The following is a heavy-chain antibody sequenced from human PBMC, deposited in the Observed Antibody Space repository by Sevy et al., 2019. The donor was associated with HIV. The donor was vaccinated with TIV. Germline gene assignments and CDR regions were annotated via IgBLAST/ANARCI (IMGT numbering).Heavy chain of an antibody. J-gene: IGHJ4*02. D-gene: IGHD6-13*01. Sequence: GGSLRLSCAASGFAFSSHAMHWVRQAPGKGLEWVATISYEGTETFYAASVGGRFTISRDNSKNMLSLQINSLRPEDTAVYYCARDGGYSIKWHPRYWGQGTLVTVSS. CDR1: GFAFSSHA. CDR2: ISYEGTET. V-gene: IGHV3-30-3*01. CDR3: ARDGGYSIKWHPRY.